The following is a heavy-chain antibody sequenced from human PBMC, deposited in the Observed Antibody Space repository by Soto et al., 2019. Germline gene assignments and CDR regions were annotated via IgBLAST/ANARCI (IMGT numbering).Heavy chain of an antibody. CDR1: GYSFTSYW. CDR3: ASTKYSGSYYSLYYGMDV. J-gene: IGHJ6*02. V-gene: IGHV5-51*01. Sequence: PGESLKISCKGSGYSFTSYWIGWVRQMPGKGLEWMGIIYPGDSDTRYSPSFQGQVTISADKSISTAYLQWSSLKASDTAMYYCASTKYSGSYYSLYYGMDVWGQGTTVTVSS. D-gene: IGHD1-26*01. CDR2: IYPGDSDT.